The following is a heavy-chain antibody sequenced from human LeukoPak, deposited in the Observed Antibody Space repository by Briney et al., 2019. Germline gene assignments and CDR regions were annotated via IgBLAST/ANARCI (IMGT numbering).Heavy chain of an antibody. V-gene: IGHV4-34*01. CDR1: GGSFSGYY. J-gene: IGHJ4*02. Sequence: PSETLSLTCAVYGGSFSGYYWSRIRQPPGKGLEWIGEINHSGSTNYNPSLKSRVTISVDTSKNQFSLKLSSVTAADTAVYYCARSTSGWYDTYFDYWGQGTLVTVSS. CDR3: ARSTSGWYDTYFDY. D-gene: IGHD6-19*01. CDR2: INHSGST.